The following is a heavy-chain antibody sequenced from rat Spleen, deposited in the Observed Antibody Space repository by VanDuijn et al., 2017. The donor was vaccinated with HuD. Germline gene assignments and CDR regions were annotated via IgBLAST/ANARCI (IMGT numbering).Heavy chain of an antibody. CDR3: ARSDGTHYYLPFAN. V-gene: IGHV3-3*01. J-gene: IGHJ3*01. D-gene: IGHD1-12*02. CDR2: IDNAGST. Sequence: EVQLQESGPGLVKPSQSLSLTCSVTGYSIKSSYRWNWIRKFPGNKLEWMGYIDNAGSTHYNPSLKSRISITRDTSKNQFFLQVNSVTTEDTATYYCARSDGTHYYLPFANWGQGTVVTVSS. CDR1: GYSIKSSYR.